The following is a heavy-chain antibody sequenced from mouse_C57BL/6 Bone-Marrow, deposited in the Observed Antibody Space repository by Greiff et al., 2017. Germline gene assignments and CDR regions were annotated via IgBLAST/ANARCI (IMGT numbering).Heavy chain of an antibody. J-gene: IGHJ3*01. CDR3: GSGYYSNSFAF. CDR1: GFTFTDYY. V-gene: IGHV7-3*01. CDR2: IRNKANGYTT. Sequence: EVLLVESGGGLVQPGGSLSLSCAASGFTFTDYYMSWVRQPPGKGLEWLGFIRNKANGYTTEYSASVKGRFTISRDNSKSILYLQMNAVGAEDISTSYYGSGYYSNSFAFWGQGTLVTVSA. D-gene: IGHD2-5*01.